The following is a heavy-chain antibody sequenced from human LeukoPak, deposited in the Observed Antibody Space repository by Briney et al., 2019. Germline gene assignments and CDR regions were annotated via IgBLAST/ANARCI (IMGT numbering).Heavy chain of an antibody. J-gene: IGHJ4*02. D-gene: IGHD3-3*01. CDR2: ISGSGGST. Sequence: PGGSLRLSCAASGFTFSSYAMSWVRQAPGKGLEWVSAISGSGGSTYYADSVKGRFTISRDNSKNTLYLQMNSLRAEDTAVYYCAKGDYGFWSGPYFDYWGQGTLVTVSS. V-gene: IGHV3-23*01. CDR1: GFTFSSYA. CDR3: AKGDYGFWSGPYFDY.